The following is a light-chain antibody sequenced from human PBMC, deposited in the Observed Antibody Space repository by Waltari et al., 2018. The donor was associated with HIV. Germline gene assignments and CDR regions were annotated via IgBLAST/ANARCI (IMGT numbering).Light chain of an antibody. CDR2: AAL. J-gene: IGKJ2*01. Sequence: EIVLTQSPGTLSLSPGDGATLSCRASQSVSSNYLAWYQQKPGQAPRLLIYAALNRATGIPDRFSGSGSGADFTLTISRLEPQDFVVYYCQQYGSSPYTFGQGTKLEIK. CDR3: QQYGSSPYT. CDR1: QSVSSNY. V-gene: IGKV3-20*01.